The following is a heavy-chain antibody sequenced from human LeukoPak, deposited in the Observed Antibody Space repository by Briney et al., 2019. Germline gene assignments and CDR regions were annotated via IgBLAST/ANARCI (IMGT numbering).Heavy chain of an antibody. CDR1: GFTFDDYA. J-gene: IGHJ4*02. CDR3: AKEGSETGYAPLDY. V-gene: IGHV3-9*03. Sequence: PGGSLRLSCAASGFTFDDYAMHWVRQAPGKGLEWVSGISWNSGSIGYADSVKGRFTISRDNAKNSLYLQMNSLRAEDMALYYCAKEGSETGYAPLDYWGQGTLVTVSS. CDR2: ISWNSGSI. D-gene: IGHD3-9*01.